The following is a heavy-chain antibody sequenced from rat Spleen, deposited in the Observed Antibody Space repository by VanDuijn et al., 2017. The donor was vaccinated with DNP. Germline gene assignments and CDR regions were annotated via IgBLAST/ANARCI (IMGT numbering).Heavy chain of an antibody. Sequence: EVKLVASGGGLVQPGRSLKLSCTASGFNFYDYWMGWVRQPPGKGLEWIGDINKDANTVNYPTSLKDKFTISRNSDQNTLYQQMSKLVSEDTAIYYCTRGPNYGDYADYFDYWGQGVMVTVSS. CDR1: GFNFYDYW. CDR3: TRGPNYGDYADYFDY. V-gene: IGHV4-2*01. CDR2: INKDANTV. J-gene: IGHJ2*01. D-gene: IGHD1-11*01.